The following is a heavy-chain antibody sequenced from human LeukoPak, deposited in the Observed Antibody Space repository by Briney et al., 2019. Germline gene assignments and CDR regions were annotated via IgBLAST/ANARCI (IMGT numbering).Heavy chain of an antibody. D-gene: IGHD3-22*01. V-gene: IGHV3-30-3*01. CDR1: GLTFSSYA. J-gene: IGHJ4*02. CDR3: ARGGGDPTDEVVVIYLTN. Sequence: PGRSLRLSCAASGLTFSSYAMHWVRQAPGKGLEWVAVISYDGSNKYYTDSVKGRFTISRDNSKNTLYLQMNSLRAEDTAVYYCARGGGDPTDEVVVIYLTNWGQGTLVTVSS. CDR2: ISYDGSNK.